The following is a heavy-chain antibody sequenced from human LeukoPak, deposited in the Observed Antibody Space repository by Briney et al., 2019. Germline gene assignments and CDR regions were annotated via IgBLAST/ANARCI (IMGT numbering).Heavy chain of an antibody. Sequence: GGSLRLSCAASGFTFSSYEMNWVRQAPGKGLEWVSYISSSGSTIYYADSVKGRFTISRDNDKNSLYLQMNSLRAEDTAVYYCAKWGTVLFDYWGQGTLVTVSS. CDR1: GFTFSSYE. D-gene: IGHD3-16*01. J-gene: IGHJ4*02. CDR2: ISSSGSTI. V-gene: IGHV3-48*03. CDR3: AKWGTVLFDY.